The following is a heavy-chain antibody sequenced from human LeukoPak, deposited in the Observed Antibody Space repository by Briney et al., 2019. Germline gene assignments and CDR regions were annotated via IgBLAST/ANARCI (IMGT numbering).Heavy chain of an antibody. CDR2: IYPGDSDI. CDR3: VRSGHNYDFWSPYPAYFDP. V-gene: IGHV5-51*01. CDR1: GYSFTSYW. J-gene: IGHJ5*02. Sequence: GESLKISCKGSGYSFTSYWIGWVRQMPGKGLEWMGIIYPGDSDIRYSPSFQGQVTVSADKSISTAYLQWSSLKASDTAMYYCVRSGHNYDFWSPYPAYFDPWGQGSLVTVSS. D-gene: IGHD3-3*01.